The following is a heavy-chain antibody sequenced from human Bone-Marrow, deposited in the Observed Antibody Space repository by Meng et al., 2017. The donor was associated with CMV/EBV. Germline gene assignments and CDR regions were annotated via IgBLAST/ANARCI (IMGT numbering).Heavy chain of an antibody. V-gene: IGHV1-2*02. CDR3: ARKEVVPEYYDILTGSSDGYDTDV. Sequence: ASVKVSCKASGYTFTSYGISWVRQAPGQGLEWMGWINPNSGGTNYAQKFQAGVTMTRDTPTTTAYMELSRLRSHDTAVYYCARKEVVPEYYDILTGSSDGYDTDVWGKGTTVTGSS. D-gene: IGHD3-9*01. J-gene: IGHJ6*04. CDR1: GYTFTSYG. CDR2: INPNSGGT.